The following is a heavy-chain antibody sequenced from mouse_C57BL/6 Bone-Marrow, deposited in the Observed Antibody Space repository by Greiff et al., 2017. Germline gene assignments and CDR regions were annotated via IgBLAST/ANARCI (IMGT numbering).Heavy chain of an antibody. CDR2: IDPENGDT. J-gene: IGHJ1*03. CDR3: TYYYGSSYDWYFGV. Sequence: VQLKESGAELVRPGASVKLSCTASGFNIKDDYMHWVKQRPEQGLEWIGWIDPENGDTEYASKFQGKATITADTSSNTAYLQLSSRTSEDTAVYYCTYYYGSSYDWYFGVWGTGTTVTVSS. D-gene: IGHD1-1*01. CDR1: GFNIKDDY. V-gene: IGHV14-4*01.